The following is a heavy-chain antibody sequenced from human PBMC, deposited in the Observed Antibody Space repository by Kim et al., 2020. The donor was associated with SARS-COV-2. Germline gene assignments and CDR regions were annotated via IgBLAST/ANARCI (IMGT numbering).Heavy chain of an antibody. CDR1: GFTFSSYG. CDR2: ISYDGSNK. J-gene: IGHJ4*02. V-gene: IGHV3-30*03. D-gene: IGHD4-17*01. Sequence: GGSLRLSCAASGFTFSSYGMHWVRQAPGKGLEWVAVISYDGSNKYYADSVKGRFTISRDNSKNTLYLQMNSLRAEDTAVYYCAHPTVTLDWGQGTLVTVSS. CDR3: AHPTVTLD.